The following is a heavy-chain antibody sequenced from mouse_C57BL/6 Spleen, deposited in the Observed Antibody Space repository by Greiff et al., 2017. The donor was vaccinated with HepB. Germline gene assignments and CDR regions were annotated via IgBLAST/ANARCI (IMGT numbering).Heavy chain of an antibody. CDR2: IRLKSDNYAT. CDR3: TDENYYGSRAFAY. V-gene: IGHV6-3*01. D-gene: IGHD1-1*01. Sequence: EVQLVESGGGLVQPGGSMKLSCVASGFTFSNYWMNWVRQSPEKGLEWVAQIRLKSDNYATHYAESVKGKFTISRDDSKSGVYLQMNNLRAEDTGIYYCTDENYYGSRAFAYWGQGTLVTVSA. J-gene: IGHJ3*01. CDR1: GFTFSNYW.